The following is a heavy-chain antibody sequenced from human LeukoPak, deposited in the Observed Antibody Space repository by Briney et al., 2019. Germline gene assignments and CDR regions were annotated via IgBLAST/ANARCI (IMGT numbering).Heavy chain of an antibody. CDR3: AKGSYYDSSGSLYFDY. CDR1: GFTFSSYA. Sequence: PGESLRLSCAASGFTFSSYAMRWVRQAPGKGLEWVAVISYDGSNKYYADSVKGRFTISRDNSKNTLYVQVNSLGTEDTAAYYCAKGSYYDSSGSLYFDYWGQGTLVTVSS. D-gene: IGHD3-22*01. CDR2: ISYDGSNK. J-gene: IGHJ4*02. V-gene: IGHV3-30-3*01.